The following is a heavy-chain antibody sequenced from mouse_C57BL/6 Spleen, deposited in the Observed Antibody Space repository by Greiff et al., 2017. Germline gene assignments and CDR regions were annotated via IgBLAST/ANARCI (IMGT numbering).Heavy chain of an antibody. V-gene: IGHV14-2*01. CDR1: GFNFTDYY. CDR3: ASSRDYGGGSWFAY. J-gene: IGHJ3*01. D-gene: IGHD2-4*01. Sequence: EVQLKESGAELVKPGASVKLSCTASGFNFTDYYMHWVKQRPEQGLEWIGRIDPEDGETKYAPKFQGKATLTVDTSSNTAYLQLSSLTSEDTAVSACASSRDYGGGSWFAYWGQGTLVTVSA. CDR2: IDPEDGET.